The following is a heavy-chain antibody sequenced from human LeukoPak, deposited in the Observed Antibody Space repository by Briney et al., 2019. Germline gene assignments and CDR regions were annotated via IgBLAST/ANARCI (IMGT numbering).Heavy chain of an antibody. D-gene: IGHD3-9*01. CDR2: INPNSGGT. J-gene: IGHJ3*02. Sequence: ASVKVSCKASGYTFTGYYMHWVRQAPGQGLEWMGLINPNSGGTNYAQKFQGRVTMTRDTSISTAYVELSRLRSDDTAVYYCARALMKYHDILTGPAFDIWRQGTMVTVSS. CDR1: GYTFTGYY. CDR3: ARALMKYHDILTGPAFDI. V-gene: IGHV1-2*06.